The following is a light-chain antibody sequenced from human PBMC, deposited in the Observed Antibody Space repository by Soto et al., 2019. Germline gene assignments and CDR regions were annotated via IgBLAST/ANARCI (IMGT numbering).Light chain of an antibody. J-gene: IGKJ1*01. CDR2: GAS. V-gene: IGKV3-15*01. CDR3: HQYDHWPQT. Sequence: EVVMTQSPATLSVSPGERATLSCGASQSVRGYLAWYQQKPGQAPRLLIHGASIRAPGIPARFSGGGSGTHFTLTISSRQSEDFAVYYCHQYDHWPQTFGQGTKVDIK. CDR1: QSVRGY.